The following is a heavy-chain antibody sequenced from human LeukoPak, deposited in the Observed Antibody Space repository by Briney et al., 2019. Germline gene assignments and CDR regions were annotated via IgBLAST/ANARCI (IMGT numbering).Heavy chain of an antibody. V-gene: IGHV3-7*03. CDR3: ARDGPFSSPTSGWFYP. D-gene: IGHD1-1*01. CDR2: IKQDGSET. CDR1: GFTFTSYW. Sequence: PGGSLRLSCAASGFTFTSYWMSWVRQVPGKGLEWVANIKQDGSETHYVDSVKGRFTISRDSAKNSLFLQMNSLTAEDTAVYSCARDGPFSSPTSGWFYPWGQGTLVTVSS. J-gene: IGHJ5*02.